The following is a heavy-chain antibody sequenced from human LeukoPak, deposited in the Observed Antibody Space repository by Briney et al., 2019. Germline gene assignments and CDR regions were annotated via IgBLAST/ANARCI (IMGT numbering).Heavy chain of an antibody. Sequence: GGSLRLSCAASGFTVSSNYMSWVRQAPGMGLEWVSVIYSGGSTYYADSVKGRFTISRDNSKNTLYLQMNSLRAEDTAVYYCASGMRVLRFLEWLPIPFDYWGQGTLVTVSS. J-gene: IGHJ4*02. V-gene: IGHV3-53*01. CDR2: IYSGGST. D-gene: IGHD3-3*01. CDR1: GFTVSSNY. CDR3: ASGMRVLRFLEWLPIPFDY.